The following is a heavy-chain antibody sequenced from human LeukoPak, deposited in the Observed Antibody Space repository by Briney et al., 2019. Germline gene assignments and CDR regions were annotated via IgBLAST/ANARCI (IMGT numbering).Heavy chain of an antibody. D-gene: IGHD2-2*01. CDR2: ISGSGGST. J-gene: IGHJ4*02. CDR1: GFTFSSYA. V-gene: IGHV3-23*01. CDR3: AKDPSAFKVPAAAGY. Sequence: PGGSLRLSCAASGFTFSSYAMSWVRQAPGKGLEWVSAISGSGGSTYYADSVKGRFTISRDNSKNTLYLQMNSLRAEDTAVYYCAKDPSAFKVPAAAGYWGQGTLVTVSS.